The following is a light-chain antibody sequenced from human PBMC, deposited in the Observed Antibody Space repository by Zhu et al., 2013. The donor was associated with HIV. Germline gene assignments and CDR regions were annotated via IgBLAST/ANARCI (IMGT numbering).Light chain of an antibody. V-gene: IGKV1-13*02. Sequence: AIQLIQSPSSLSASVGDRVTISCRASQDIDTGLAWYQQKPGTPPKLMIYDVFSLESGVPSRFSGSGSGTEFTLTISSLEPDDFATYYCQHWDTFGHGTKLEIK. CDR3: QHWDT. CDR2: DVF. CDR1: QDIDTG. J-gene: IGKJ2*01.